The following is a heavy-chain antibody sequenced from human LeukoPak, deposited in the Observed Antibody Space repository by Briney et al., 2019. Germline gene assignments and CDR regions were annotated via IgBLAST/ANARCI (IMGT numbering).Heavy chain of an antibody. D-gene: IGHD1-14*01. J-gene: IGHJ4*02. CDR1: GFTFDDYA. V-gene: IGHV3-9*01. CDR3: AKGANPSGALFDF. CDR2: ISWNGGSI. Sequence: GRSLRLSCAASGFTFDDYAMHWVRQAPGKGLEWVSGISWNGGSIGYADSVKGRFTISRDNAKNSLYLQVNSLRVEDTAFYYCAKGANPSGALFDFWGQGTLVTVSS.